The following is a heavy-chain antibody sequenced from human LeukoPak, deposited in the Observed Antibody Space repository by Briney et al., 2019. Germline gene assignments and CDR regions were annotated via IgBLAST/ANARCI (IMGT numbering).Heavy chain of an antibody. D-gene: IGHD4-17*01. Sequence: SETLSLTCAVYGGSFSGYYWGWIRQPPGKGLEWIGSTYYSGGTYYNPSLKSRVTISVDTSKNQFSLKLSSVTAADTAMYFCARQGYADFSSRPFDYWGQGTLVTVSS. V-gene: IGHV4-39*01. CDR2: TYYSGGT. CDR1: GGSFSGYY. J-gene: IGHJ4*02. CDR3: ARQGYADFSSRPFDY.